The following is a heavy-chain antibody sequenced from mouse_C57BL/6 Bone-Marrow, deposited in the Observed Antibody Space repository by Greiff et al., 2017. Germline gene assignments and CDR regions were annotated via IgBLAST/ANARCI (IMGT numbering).Heavy chain of an antibody. D-gene: IGHD1-1*01. Sequence: EVKLVESGEGLVKPGGSLKLSCAASGFTFSSYAMSWVRQTPEQRLEWVAYISRGGDYIYYADTVKGRFTISRDNARNTLYLQMSSLKSEDTAMYYCTRDDYGSIFYWYFDVWGKGTTVTVSS. CDR3: TRDDYGSIFYWYFDV. CDR2: ISRGGDYI. CDR1: GFTFSSYA. V-gene: IGHV5-9-1*02. J-gene: IGHJ1*03.